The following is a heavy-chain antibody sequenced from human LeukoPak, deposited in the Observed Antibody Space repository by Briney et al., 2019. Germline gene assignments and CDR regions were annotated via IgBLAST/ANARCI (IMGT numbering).Heavy chain of an antibody. D-gene: IGHD3-10*01. CDR3: ARDSSDYFDY. CDR2: MNPNSGNT. CDR1: GYTFTGYY. V-gene: IGHV1-8*02. J-gene: IGHJ4*02. Sequence: ASVKVSCKGSGYTFTGYYVHWVRQAPGQGLEWMGWMNPNSGNTGYAQKFQGRVTMTRNTSISTAYMELSSLRSEDTAVYYCARDSSDYFDYWGQGTLVTVSS.